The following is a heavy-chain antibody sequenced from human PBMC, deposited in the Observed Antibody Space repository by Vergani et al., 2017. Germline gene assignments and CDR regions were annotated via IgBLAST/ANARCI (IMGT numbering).Heavy chain of an antibody. V-gene: IGHV4-59*01. Sequence: QVQLQESGPGLVKPSETLSLTCTVSGGSISSYYWSWIRQPPGKGLEWIGYIYYSGSTNYNPYLKSRVTTSVDTSKNQFSLKLSSVTAADTAVYYCARGSHYYYDSIPAWYYYGMDVWGQGTTVTVSS. D-gene: IGHD3-22*01. CDR2: IYYSGST. CDR1: GGSISSYY. J-gene: IGHJ6*02. CDR3: ARGSHYYYDSIPAWYYYGMDV.